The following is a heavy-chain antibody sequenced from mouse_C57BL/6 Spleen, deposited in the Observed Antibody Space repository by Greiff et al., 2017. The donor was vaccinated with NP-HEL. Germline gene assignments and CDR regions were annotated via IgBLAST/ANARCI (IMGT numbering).Heavy chain of an antibody. D-gene: IGHD2-2*01. J-gene: IGHJ4*01. CDR2: IDPNSGGT. V-gene: IGHV1-72*01. Sequence: QVQLQQPGAELVKPGASVKLSCKASGYTFTSYWMHWVKQRPGRGLEWIGRIDPNSGGTKYNEKFKSKATLTVDKPSSTAYMQLSSLTSEDSAVYYCASMVTNSLYYYAMDYWGQGTSVTVSS. CDR3: ASMVTNSLYYYAMDY. CDR1: GYTFTSYW.